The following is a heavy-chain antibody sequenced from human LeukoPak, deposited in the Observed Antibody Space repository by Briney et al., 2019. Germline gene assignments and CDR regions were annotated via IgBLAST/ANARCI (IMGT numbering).Heavy chain of an antibody. CDR1: GYTFTSYG. V-gene: IGHV1-18*01. CDR3: ARGSPYQLLLTNFDY. D-gene: IGHD2-2*01. J-gene: IGHJ4*02. Sequence: ASVKVSCKASGYTFTSYGISWVRQAPGQGREWMGWISAYNGNTNYAQKLQGRVTMTTDTSTSTAYMELRSLRSDDTAVYYCARGSPYQLLLTNFDYWGQGTLVTVSS. CDR2: ISAYNGNT.